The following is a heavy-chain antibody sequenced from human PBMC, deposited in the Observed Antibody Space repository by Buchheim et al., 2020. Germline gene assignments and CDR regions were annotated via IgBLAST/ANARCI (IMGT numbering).Heavy chain of an antibody. Sequence: EVQLVESGGGLVQPGGSLRLSCAASGFTFSSYEMNWVRQAPGKGLEWVSHISSGGATIYYADSLKGRFTISRDNAKNSLYLQMNSLRAEDTAVYYCGRVYGRGMDVWGQGTT. CDR1: GFTFSSYE. CDR2: ISSGGATI. J-gene: IGHJ6*02. D-gene: IGHD3-10*01. V-gene: IGHV3-48*03. CDR3: GRVYGRGMDV.